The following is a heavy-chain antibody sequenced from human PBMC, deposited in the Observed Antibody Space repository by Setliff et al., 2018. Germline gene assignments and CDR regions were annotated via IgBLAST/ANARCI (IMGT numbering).Heavy chain of an antibody. CDR1: GFTFSGSA. Sequence: GGSLRLSCAASGFTFSGSAMGWVRQTPGKGLEWVSGINSIGTNTYYADSVKGRFTISRDSSKNTLYLQMNSLRAEDTAVYYCAKDFRDLGYSDYWGQGTLVTVSS. CDR2: INSIGTNT. V-gene: IGHV3-23*01. J-gene: IGHJ4*02. CDR3: AKDFRDLGYSDY.